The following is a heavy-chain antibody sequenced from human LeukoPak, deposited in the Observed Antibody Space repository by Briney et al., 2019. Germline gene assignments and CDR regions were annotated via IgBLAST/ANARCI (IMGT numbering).Heavy chain of an antibody. CDR1: GGSFSGYY. J-gene: IGHJ5*02. D-gene: IGHD5-18*01. CDR2: INHSGST. V-gene: IGHV4-34*01. Sequence: PSETPSLTCAVYGGSFSGYYWSWIRQPPGKGLEWIGEINHSGSTNYNPSLKSRVTISVDTSKNQFSLKLSSVTAADTAVYYCARVGYSYGSNWFDPWGQGTLVTVSS. CDR3: ARVGYSYGSNWFDP.